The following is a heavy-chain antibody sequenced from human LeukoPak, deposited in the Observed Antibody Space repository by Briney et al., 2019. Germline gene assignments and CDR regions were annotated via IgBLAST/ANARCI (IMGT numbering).Heavy chain of an antibody. V-gene: IGHV4-38-2*01. J-gene: IGHJ6*03. Sequence: PSETLSLTCAVSGYSISSGYYWGWIRQPPGKGLEWIGSIYHSGSTYYNPSFKSRVTISVDTSKNQFSLKLSSVTAADTAVYYCARVVITHYYYYYYMDVWGKGTTVTVPS. CDR3: ARVVITHYYYYYYMDV. CDR1: GYSISSGYY. CDR2: IYHSGST. D-gene: IGHD3-22*01.